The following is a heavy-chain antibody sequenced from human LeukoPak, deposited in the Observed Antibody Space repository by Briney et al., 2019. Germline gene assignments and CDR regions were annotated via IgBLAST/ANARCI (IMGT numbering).Heavy chain of an antibody. CDR1: GFTFAKVW. J-gene: IGHJ4*02. Sequence: GGSLRLSCVSSGFTFAKVWMNWVRQAPGKDLEWVGRIKTNADGEPTDYAAPVEGRFVISRDDSKKTLYLEMNSLRVDDTAPYFCTTGIDDGGGYWGQGTMVTVSS. V-gene: IGHV3-15*07. D-gene: IGHD1-1*01. CDR3: TTGIDDGGGY. CDR2: IKTNADGEPT.